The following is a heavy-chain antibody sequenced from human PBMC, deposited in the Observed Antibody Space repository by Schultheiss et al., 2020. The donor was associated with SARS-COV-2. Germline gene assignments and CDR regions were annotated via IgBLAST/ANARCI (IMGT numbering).Heavy chain of an antibody. D-gene: IGHD4/OR15-4a*01. CDR3: AKMNSFRLWGALDY. V-gene: IGHV3-23*01. Sequence: GESLKISCAASGFMFSSYGMIWVRQAPGKGLEWVSGISGSGGSTDYADSVKGRFTISRDNSKNTLYLQMNRLRAEDTATYFCAKMNSFRLWGALDYWGQGTLVTVSS. CDR2: ISGSGGST. J-gene: IGHJ4*02. CDR1: GFMFSSYG.